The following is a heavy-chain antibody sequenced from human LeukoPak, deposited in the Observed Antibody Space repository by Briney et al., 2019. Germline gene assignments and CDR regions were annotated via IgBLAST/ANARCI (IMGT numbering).Heavy chain of an antibody. CDR2: IWYDGSNK. V-gene: IGHV3-33*06. J-gene: IGHJ4*02. CDR1: GFTFSSYG. CDR3: AKDPDTYYDYVWGSYRTYYFDY. D-gene: IGHD3-16*02. Sequence: PGRSLRLSCAASGFTFSSYGMHWVRQAPGKGLEWVAVIWYDGSNKYYADSVKGRFTISRDNSKNTLYLQMNSLRAEDTAVYYCAKDPDTYYDYVWGSYRTYYFDYWGQGTLVTVSS.